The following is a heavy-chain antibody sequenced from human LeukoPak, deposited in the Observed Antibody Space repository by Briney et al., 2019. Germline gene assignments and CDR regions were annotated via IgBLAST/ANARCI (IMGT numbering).Heavy chain of an antibody. CDR3: TRANYYYGSGLATYYYYYYMDV. V-gene: IGHV3-49*04. D-gene: IGHD3-10*01. CDR2: IRSKAYGGTT. J-gene: IGHJ6*03. Sequence: GGSLRLSCTASGFTFGDYAMSWVRQAPGKGLEWVGFIRSKAYGGTTEYAASVKGRFTISRDDSKSIAYLQMNSLKTEDTAVYYCTRANYYYGSGLATYYYYYYMDVWGKGTTVTISS. CDR1: GFTFGDYA.